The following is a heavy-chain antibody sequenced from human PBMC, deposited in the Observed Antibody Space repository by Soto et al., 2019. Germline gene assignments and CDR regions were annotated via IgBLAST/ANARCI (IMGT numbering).Heavy chain of an antibody. CDR3: ASDLLEGYCTGGSCYSYGWFVP. D-gene: IGHD2-15*01. Sequence: ETLSLTCTVSGGSISNYFWSWIRQPPGKGLEWIGNIYYSGKTNYNPSLKSRVTISVDTSKNQFSLNLSSVTAADTAVYYCASDLLEGYCTGGSCYSYGWFVPWGHGTLVTVSS. CDR1: GGSISNYF. V-gene: IGHV4-59*08. CDR2: IYYSGKT. J-gene: IGHJ5*02.